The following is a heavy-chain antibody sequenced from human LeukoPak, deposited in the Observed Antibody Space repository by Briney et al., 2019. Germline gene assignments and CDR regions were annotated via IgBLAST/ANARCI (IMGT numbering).Heavy chain of an antibody. V-gene: IGHV3-21*01. D-gene: IGHD1-1*01. J-gene: IGHJ4*02. CDR2: ISSSSSYI. Sequence: GGSLRLSCAASGFTFSSYAMSWVRQAPGKGLEWVSSISSSSSYIYYADSVKGRFTISRDNAKNSLYLQMNSLRAEDTAVYYCARAPSRDDSAIDYWGQGTLVTVSS. CDR1: GFTFSSYA. CDR3: ARAPSRDDSAIDY.